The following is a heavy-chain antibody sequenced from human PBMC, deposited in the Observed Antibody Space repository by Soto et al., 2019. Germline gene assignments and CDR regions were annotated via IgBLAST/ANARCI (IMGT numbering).Heavy chain of an antibody. CDR2: IWYDGSNK. D-gene: IGHD6-19*01. J-gene: IGHJ4*02. CDR1: GFTFSSYG. V-gene: IGHV3-33*01. CDR3: ARGGSSGWYGVDFDY. Sequence: TGGSLRLSCAASGFTFSSYGMHWVRQAPGKGLEWVAVIWYDGSNKYYADSVKGRFTISRDNSKDTLYLQMNSLRAEDTAVYYCARGGSSGWYGVDFDYWGQGTLVTVSS.